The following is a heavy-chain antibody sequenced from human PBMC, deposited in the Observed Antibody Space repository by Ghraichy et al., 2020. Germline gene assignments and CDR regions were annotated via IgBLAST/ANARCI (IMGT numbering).Heavy chain of an antibody. CDR1: GFTFSNAW. CDR2: IKSKTDGGTT. V-gene: IGHV3-15*07. Sequence: GGSLRLSCAASGFTFSNAWMNWVRQAPGKGLEWVGRIKSKTDGGTTDYAAPVKGRFTISRDDSKNTLYLQMNSLKTEDTAVYYCTTGVWNLRRHAFDIWGQGTMVTVSS. J-gene: IGHJ3*02. D-gene: IGHD1-7*01. CDR3: TTGVWNLRRHAFDI.